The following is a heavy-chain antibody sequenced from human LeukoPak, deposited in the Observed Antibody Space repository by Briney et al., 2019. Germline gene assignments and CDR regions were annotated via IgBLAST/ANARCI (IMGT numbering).Heavy chain of an antibody. CDR2: IGTAGDT. CDR1: GITFSTSD. Sequence: GGSLRLSCKASGITFSTSDMHWVRQAPGKGLEWVSVIGTAGDTYYADSVKGRFTISRENAKNSLYLQMNSLRAGDTAVYYCARGSVRVGMDVWGQGTTVNVSS. D-gene: IGHD6-13*01. J-gene: IGHJ6*02. CDR3: ARGSVRVGMDV. V-gene: IGHV3-13*01.